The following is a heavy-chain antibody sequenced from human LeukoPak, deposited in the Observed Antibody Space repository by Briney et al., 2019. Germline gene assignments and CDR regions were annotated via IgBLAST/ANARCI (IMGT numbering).Heavy chain of an antibody. D-gene: IGHD2-2*01. CDR1: GFTFSAYP. J-gene: IGHJ4*02. CDR2: ISYDGRNI. V-gene: IGHV3-30*04. Sequence: GGSLRLSCAASGFTFSAYPLHWVRQAPGKGLEWVALISYDGRNINFGDSVKGRFTISRDNSKNTVLLQMSSLRPEDTAIYYCVRGVIHGSAAFDHWGQGTLVTVSS. CDR3: VRGVIHGSAAFDH.